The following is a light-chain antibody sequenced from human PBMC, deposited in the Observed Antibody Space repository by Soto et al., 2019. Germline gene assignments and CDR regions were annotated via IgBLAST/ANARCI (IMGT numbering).Light chain of an antibody. CDR2: KAS. CDR3: QQYSTYTPRT. J-gene: IGKJ1*01. Sequence: DIEMTQSPSTLSASVGDRVTITCRASQSISIWLAWYQQKPGKAPKILIYKASSLESGVPSRFSGSGSGTEFTLTISRLQPDDFATYYCQQYSTYTPRTFGQGTKVDSK. V-gene: IGKV1-5*03. CDR1: QSISIW.